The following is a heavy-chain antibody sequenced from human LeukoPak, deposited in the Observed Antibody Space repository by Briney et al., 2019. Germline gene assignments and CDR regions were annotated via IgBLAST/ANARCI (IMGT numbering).Heavy chain of an antibody. CDR3: ARGGPLYYYGSGLVWYYYYYMDV. CDR1: GYSFTAYY. CDR2: INPNSGGT. V-gene: IGHV1-2*02. D-gene: IGHD3-10*01. Sequence: GASVKVSCKASGYSFTAYYMHWVRQAPGQGLEWMGWINPNSGGTNYAQKFQGRVTMTRDTSISTAYMELSRLRSDDTAVYYCARGGPLYYYGSGLVWYYYYYMDVWGKGTTVTVSS. J-gene: IGHJ6*03.